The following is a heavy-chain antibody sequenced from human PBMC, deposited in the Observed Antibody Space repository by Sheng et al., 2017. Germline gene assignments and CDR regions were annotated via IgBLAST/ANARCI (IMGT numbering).Heavy chain of an antibody. J-gene: IGHJ4*02. CDR2: ISFYGATI. CDR1: DSPFTNYA. D-gene: IGHD6-19*01. CDR3: ANHLAVVGRELYYFDN. Sequence: EVQLLESGGDLVQPGGVPSDSPVQPLDSPFTNYALSWVRQAPGQGLEWVSAISFYGATIKYADSVKGRFTISRDNSKKTVYLQMNSLRPEDTAVYYCANHLAVVGRELYYFDNWGQGTL. V-gene: IGHV3-23*01.